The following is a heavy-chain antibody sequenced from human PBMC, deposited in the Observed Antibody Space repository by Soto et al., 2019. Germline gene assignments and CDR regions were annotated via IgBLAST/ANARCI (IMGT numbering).Heavy chain of an antibody. CDR2: INHSGST. CDR1: GGSFSGYY. J-gene: IGHJ4*02. D-gene: IGHD2-8*01. V-gene: IGHV4-34*01. Sequence: PSETLSLTCAVYGGSFSGYYWSWIRQPPGKGLEWIGEINHSGSTNYNPSLKSRVTISVDTSKNQFSLKLSSVTAADTAVYYCARGSPKFLSSTNGVCYSFDYWGQGTLVTVSS. CDR3: ARGSPKFLSSTNGVCYSFDY.